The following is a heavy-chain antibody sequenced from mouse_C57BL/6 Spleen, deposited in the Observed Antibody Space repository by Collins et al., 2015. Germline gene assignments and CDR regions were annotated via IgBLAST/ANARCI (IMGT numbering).Heavy chain of an antibody. D-gene: IGHD1-1*01. V-gene: IGHV14-1*01. CDR1: GFNIKDYY. J-gene: IGHJ1*03. Sequence: SGAELVRPGASVKLSCTASGFNIKDYYMHWVKQRPEQGLEWIGRIDPEDGDTEYAPKFQGKATMTADTSSNTAYLQLSSLTSEDTAVYYCTTGAALTVVATDWYFDVWGTGTTVTVSS. CDR2: IDPEDGDT. CDR3: TTGAALTVVATDWYFDV.